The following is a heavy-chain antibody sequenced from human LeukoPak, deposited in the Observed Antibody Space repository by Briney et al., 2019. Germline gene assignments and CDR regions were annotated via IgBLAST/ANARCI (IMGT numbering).Heavy chain of an antibody. CDR2: VYNSGTI. V-gene: IGHV4-59*11. CDR3: ARGDDYKSTLFDS. CDR1: GGSISTHY. J-gene: IGHJ5*01. Sequence: SETLSLTCTVSGGSISTHYWNWIRQPPGKGLEWIGYVYNSGTINYNPSLKSRVTISLDMSKNQFSLKLSSVTAADTAVYYCARGDDYKSTLFDSWGQGTLVTVSS. D-gene: IGHD5-24*01.